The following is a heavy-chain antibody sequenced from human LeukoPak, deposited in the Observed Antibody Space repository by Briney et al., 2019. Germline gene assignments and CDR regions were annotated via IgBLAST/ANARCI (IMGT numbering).Heavy chain of an antibody. CDR1: GFTFDDYA. J-gene: IGHJ6*03. Sequence: SLRLSCAASGFTFDDYAMHWVRQAPGKGLEWVSGISWNSGSIGYADSVKGRFTISRDNAKSSLYLQMNSLRAEDTALYYCAKDYRAGTGSYYYMDVWGKGTTVTVSS. CDR3: AKDYRAGTGSYYYMDV. D-gene: IGHD1-1*01. CDR2: ISWNSGSI. V-gene: IGHV3-9*01.